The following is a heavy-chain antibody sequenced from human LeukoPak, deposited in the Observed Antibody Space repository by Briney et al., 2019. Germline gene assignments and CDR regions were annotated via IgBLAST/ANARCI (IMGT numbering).Heavy chain of an antibody. V-gene: IGHV3-33*08. Sequence: PGGSLRLSCAASGFTVSSNYMSWVRQAPGKGLEWVAVIWYDGSNKYYADSVKGRFTISRDSSKSTLYLQMNSLRAEDTAVYYCAREGRTWIQLPDAFDIWGQGTMVTVSS. CDR2: IWYDGSNK. J-gene: IGHJ3*02. CDR1: GFTVSSNY. CDR3: AREGRTWIQLPDAFDI. D-gene: IGHD5-18*01.